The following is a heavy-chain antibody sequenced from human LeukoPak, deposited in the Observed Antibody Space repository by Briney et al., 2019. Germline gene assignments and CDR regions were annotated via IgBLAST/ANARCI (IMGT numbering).Heavy chain of an antibody. D-gene: IGHD2-15*01. CDR2: MNPNSGNT. J-gene: IGHJ2*01. CDR3: ARATLRGEYCSGGSCYSDWYFDL. V-gene: IGHV1-8*01. CDR1: GYTFTSYD. Sequence: GASVKVSCKASGYTFTSYDINWVRQATGQGLEWMGWMNPNSGNTGYAQKFQGRVTMTRNTSISTAYMEPSSLRSEDTAVYYCARATLRGEYCSGGSCYSDWYFDLWGRGTLVTVSS.